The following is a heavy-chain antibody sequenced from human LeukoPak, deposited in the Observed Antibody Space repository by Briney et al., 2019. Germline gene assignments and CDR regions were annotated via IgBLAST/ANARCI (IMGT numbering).Heavy chain of an antibody. V-gene: IGHV3-48*04. CDR3: AREPSAAAGVY. D-gene: IGHD6-13*01. J-gene: IGHJ4*02. Sequence: GGSLRLSCAASGSTFSSYSMNWVRQAPGKGLEWVSYISSSSSTIYYADSVKGRFTISRDNAKNSLYLQMNSLRAEDTAVYYCAREPSAAAGVYWGQGTLVTVSS. CDR1: GSTFSSYS. CDR2: ISSSSSTI.